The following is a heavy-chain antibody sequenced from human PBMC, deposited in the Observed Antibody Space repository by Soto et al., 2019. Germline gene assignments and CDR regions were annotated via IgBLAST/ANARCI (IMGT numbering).Heavy chain of an antibody. CDR3: ASRRREEDCSIATCYVRY. D-gene: IGHD2-2*01. Sequence: QLQLQESGPGLVKPSETLSLTCSVSGASISSNSYYWVWIRQPPGKGLEWIGSIHYSGRTYYNPSLKSRVTISLDTSQNQFSLKLSSVTAADTSVYYWASRRREEDCSIATCYVRYWGQGTLVTVSS. CDR1: GASISSNSYY. V-gene: IGHV4-39*01. CDR2: IHYSGRT. J-gene: IGHJ4*02.